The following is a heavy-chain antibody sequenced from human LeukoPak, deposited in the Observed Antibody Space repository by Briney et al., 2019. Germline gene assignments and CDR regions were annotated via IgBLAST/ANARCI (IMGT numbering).Heavy chain of an antibody. V-gene: IGHV1-69*13. Sequence: GASVKVSCKASGGTFSSYAISWVRQAPGQGLEWMGGIIPIFGTANYAQKFQGRVTITADESTSTAYMELSSLRSEDTAVYYCASAQFDSGYDFWHYYYYHMDVWGKGTTVTISS. CDR3: ASAQFDSGYDFWHYYYYHMDV. D-gene: IGHD5-12*01. CDR1: GGTFSSYA. J-gene: IGHJ6*03. CDR2: IIPIFGTA.